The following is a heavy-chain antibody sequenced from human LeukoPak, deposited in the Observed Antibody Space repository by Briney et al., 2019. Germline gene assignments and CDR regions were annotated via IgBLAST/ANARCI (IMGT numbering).Heavy chain of an antibody. J-gene: IGHJ4*02. V-gene: IGHV1-18*01. CDR2: ISAYSGNT. CDR1: GYTFTSYG. D-gene: IGHD3-3*02. Sequence: ASVKVSCKASGYTFTSYGISWVRQAPGQGLEWMGWISAYSGNTNYAQKLQGRVTMTTDTSTSTAYMELRSLRSDDTAVYYCARAHFWSGYYKWRQYYFDYWGQGTLVTVSS. CDR3: ARAHFWSGYYKWRQYYFDY.